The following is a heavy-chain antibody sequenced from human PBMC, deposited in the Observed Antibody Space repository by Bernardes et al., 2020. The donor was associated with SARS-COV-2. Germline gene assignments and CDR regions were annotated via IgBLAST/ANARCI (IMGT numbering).Heavy chain of an antibody. CDR2: INHSGST. CDR3: ARGGIAAAGYYGMDV. D-gene: IGHD6-13*01. Sequence: SETLSLTCAVYGGSFSGYYWSWIRQPPGKGLEWIGEINHSGSTNYNPSLKSRGTISVDTSKNQFSLKLSSVTAADTAMYYCARGGIAAAGYYGMDVWGQGTTVTVAS. J-gene: IGHJ6*02. CDR1: GGSFSGYY. V-gene: IGHV4-34*01.